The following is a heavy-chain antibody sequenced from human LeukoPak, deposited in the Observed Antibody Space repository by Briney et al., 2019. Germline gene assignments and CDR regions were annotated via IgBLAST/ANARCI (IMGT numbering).Heavy chain of an antibody. Sequence: GRSLRLSCAASGFTLSTYAMHWVRQAPGKGLEWVALIWYDGSNKYYADSVKGRFTISRDNSKNTLYQQMSSLRAEDTAVYYCGRDGGRPYYYGSGSPYYIDYRGQGTLVTVSS. CDR1: GFTLSTYA. V-gene: IGHV3-33*01. CDR3: GRDGGRPYYYGSGSPYYIDY. CDR2: IWYDGSNK. J-gene: IGHJ4*02. D-gene: IGHD3-10*01.